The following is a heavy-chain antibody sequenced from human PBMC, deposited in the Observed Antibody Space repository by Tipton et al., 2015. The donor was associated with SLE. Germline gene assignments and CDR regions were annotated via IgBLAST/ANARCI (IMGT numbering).Heavy chain of an antibody. CDR1: GGSLTSYY. CDR3: ARKKEKFESRSGYSYYYYYLDV. J-gene: IGHJ6*03. V-gene: IGHV4-34*01. D-gene: IGHD3-3*01. Sequence: LRLSCAVYGGSLTSYYWTWIRQAPGKGLEWVGEVDHTGRARYSPSLKSRVTISLDTSTTQFSLRLTSVTAADTSIYFCARKKEKFESRSGYSYYYYYLDVWGKGTTVTVSS. CDR2: VDHTGRA.